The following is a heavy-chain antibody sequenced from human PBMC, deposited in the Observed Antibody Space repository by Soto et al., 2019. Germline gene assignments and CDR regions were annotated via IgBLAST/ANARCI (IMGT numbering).Heavy chain of an antibody. Sequence: QLQLQESGSGLVKPSQTLSLTCAVSGGSISSGGYSWSWIRQPPGKGLEWIGYIYHSGYTYYNPSLXXXVXXSVDRSKNQCSLKLSSVTAADTAVYYCARAHYGDYGYGMDVWGQGTTVTVSS. D-gene: IGHD4-17*01. CDR3: ARAHYGDYGYGMDV. J-gene: IGHJ6*02. CDR2: IYHSGYT. CDR1: GGSISSGGYS. V-gene: IGHV4-30-2*01.